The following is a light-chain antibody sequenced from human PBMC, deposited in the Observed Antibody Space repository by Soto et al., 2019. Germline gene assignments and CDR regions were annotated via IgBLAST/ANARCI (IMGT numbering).Light chain of an antibody. CDR1: QSVNIN. Sequence: EIAMTQSPVTLSASPGERVTLSCRASQSVNINLAWYQQRPDQAPRVLIYGASNRASGIPDRFSGSGSGTDFTLTISSLEPDDFALYYCQQYKDWPPLTFGGGTRVEIK. V-gene: IGKV3D-15*01. CDR3: QQYKDWPPLT. J-gene: IGKJ4*01. CDR2: GAS.